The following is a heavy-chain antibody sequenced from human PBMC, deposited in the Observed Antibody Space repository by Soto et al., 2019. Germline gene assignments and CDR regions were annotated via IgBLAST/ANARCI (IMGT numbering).Heavy chain of an antibody. Sequence: GGSLRLSCAASGFTFSSYAMHWVRQAPGKGLEYVSAISSNGGSTYYANSVKGRFTISRDNSKNTLYLQMGSLRAEDMAVYYCAKMAGYDFWSGSLSNMDVWGKGITVTVSS. CDR2: ISSNGGST. CDR1: GFTFSSYA. CDR3: AKMAGYDFWSGSLSNMDV. J-gene: IGHJ6*04. V-gene: IGHV3-64*01. D-gene: IGHD3-3*01.